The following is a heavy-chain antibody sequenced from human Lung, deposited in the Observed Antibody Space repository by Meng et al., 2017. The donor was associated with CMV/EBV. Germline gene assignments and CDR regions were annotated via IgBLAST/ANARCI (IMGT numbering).Heavy chain of an antibody. J-gene: IGHJ4*02. CDR3: VQTFGENLDYFAY. D-gene: IGHD3-10*01. V-gene: IGHV3-30*02. CDR2: IRNDATNK. Sequence: GESLKISCAASGFTFDDYTMHWVRQAPGKGLEWVAFIRNDATNKFYADSVKGRFSISRDNSKNTLFLQMSPLRVEDTAVYYCVQTFGENLDYFAYWGQGTLVTVSS. CDR1: GFTFDDYT.